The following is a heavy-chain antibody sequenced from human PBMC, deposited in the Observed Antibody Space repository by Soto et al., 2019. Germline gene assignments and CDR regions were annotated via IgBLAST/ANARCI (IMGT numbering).Heavy chain of an antibody. CDR1: GFTFSSYW. V-gene: IGHV3-74*01. CDR3: TRDPAPSGWFDY. CDR2: INSDGSST. J-gene: IGHJ5*01. D-gene: IGHD6-19*01. Sequence: EVELVETGGGLVQPGGSLRLSCVASGFTFSSYWMHWVRQASGKGLVWVSRINSDGSSTSYADSVRGRFTISRDNAKNTLYLQMNSLRGEDTAVYYCTRDPAPSGWFDYWGQGTLVTVSS.